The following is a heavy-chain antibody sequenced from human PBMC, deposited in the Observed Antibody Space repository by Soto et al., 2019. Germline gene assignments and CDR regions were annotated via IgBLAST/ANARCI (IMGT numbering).Heavy chain of an antibody. V-gene: IGHV3-53*01. Sequence: PGGSLRLSCAASGFSVIGKYMSWVRQARGKGLEWVSIIYSGDSTYYADSVRGRFTISRDSSKNTLHLQMNSLRAEDTAVYYCASREWRYYDNGPDEWGQRTLVTVSS. J-gene: IGHJ4*02. D-gene: IGHD3-22*01. CDR1: GFSVIGKY. CDR3: ASREWRYYDNGPDE. CDR2: IYSGDST.